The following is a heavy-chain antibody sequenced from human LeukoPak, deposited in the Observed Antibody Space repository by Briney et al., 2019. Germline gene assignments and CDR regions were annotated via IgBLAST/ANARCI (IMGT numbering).Heavy chain of an antibody. CDR3: ARTSTIFGTYYMDV. V-gene: IGHV4-38-2*01. Sequence: SETLSLTCAVSGYSISSGYYWGWIRQPPGKGLEWIGSIYHSGSTYYNPSLKSRVTISVDTSKNQFSLKLSSVTAADTAVYYCARTSTIFGTYYMDVWGKGTPVTVSS. CDR2: IYHSGST. J-gene: IGHJ6*03. D-gene: IGHD3-3*01. CDR1: GYSISSGYY.